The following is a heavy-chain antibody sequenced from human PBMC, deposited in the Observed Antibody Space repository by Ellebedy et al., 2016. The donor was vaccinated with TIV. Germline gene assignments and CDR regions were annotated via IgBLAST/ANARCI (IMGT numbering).Heavy chain of an antibody. CDR2: IWYDGSNK. D-gene: IGHD3-22*01. V-gene: IGHV3-33*01. Sequence: GGSLRLSCAASGFTFSSYGMHWVRQAPGKGLEWVAVIWYDGSNKYYADSVKGRFTISRDNSKNTLYLQMISLRAEDTAVYYCAIHQGYYDSSGYFDYWGQGTLVTVSS. CDR3: AIHQGYYDSSGYFDY. CDR1: GFTFSSYG. J-gene: IGHJ4*02.